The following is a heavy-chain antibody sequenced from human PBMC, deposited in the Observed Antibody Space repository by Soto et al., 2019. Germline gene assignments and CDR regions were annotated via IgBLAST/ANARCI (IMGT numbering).Heavy chain of an antibody. V-gene: IGHV3-48*01. J-gene: IGHJ6*03. D-gene: IGHD4-17*01. Sequence: EVQLVESGGGLVQPGGSLRLSCAASGFTFSSYSMNWVRQAPGKGLEWVSYISSSSSTIYYADSVKGRFTISRDNAKNSLYLQMNSLRAEDTAVYYCARAGVATMVTTVDYYYMDVWGKGTTVTVSS. CDR2: ISSSSSTI. CDR3: ARAGVATMVTTVDYYYMDV. CDR1: GFTFSSYS.